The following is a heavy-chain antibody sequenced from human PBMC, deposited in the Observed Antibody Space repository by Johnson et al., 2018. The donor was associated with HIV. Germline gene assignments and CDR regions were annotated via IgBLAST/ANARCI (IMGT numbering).Heavy chain of an antibody. J-gene: IGHJ3*02. CDR1: GFTFSSYD. D-gene: IGHD1-1*01. CDR3: ARGGIIHDAFDI. CDR2: IKTDGRGT. V-gene: IGHV3-NL1*01. Sequence: QMQLVESGGGVVQPGGSLRLSCAASGFTFSSYDMHWVRQAPGKGLVWVSRIKTDGRGTNYADSVRGRFTISRDNSKNTLYLQMNSLRAEDTAVYYCARGGIIHDAFDIWGQGTMVTVSS.